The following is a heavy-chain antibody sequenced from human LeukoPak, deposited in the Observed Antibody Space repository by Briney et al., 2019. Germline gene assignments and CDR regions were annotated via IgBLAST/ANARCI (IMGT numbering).Heavy chain of an antibody. J-gene: IGHJ3*02. D-gene: IGHD2-15*01. V-gene: IGHV4-4*07. Sequence: SETLSLTFTVSGGSISSYYWSWIRQPAGKGLEWIGRIYTSGSTNYNPSLKSRVTMSVDTSKNQFSLKLSSVTAADTAVYYCARAQHDIVVVVAATTAFDIWGQGTMVTVSS. CDR1: GGSISSYY. CDR2: IYTSGST. CDR3: ARAQHDIVVVVAATTAFDI.